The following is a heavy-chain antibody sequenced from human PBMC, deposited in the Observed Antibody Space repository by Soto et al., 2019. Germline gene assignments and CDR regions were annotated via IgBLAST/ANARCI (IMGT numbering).Heavy chain of an antibody. Sequence: EVQLLESGGGLVEPGGSLRLSCAASGLSFSSYAMSWVRQAPGKGLEWVSAISGSGASTYYADSAKGRFTISRDNSKNTLYLQMNSLRVDDTAVYYCAKGRGYTYGEPYGMDVWGQVTTVTVSS. CDR3: AKGRGYTYGEPYGMDV. V-gene: IGHV3-23*01. CDR1: GLSFSSYA. D-gene: IGHD5-18*01. J-gene: IGHJ6*02. CDR2: ISGSGAST.